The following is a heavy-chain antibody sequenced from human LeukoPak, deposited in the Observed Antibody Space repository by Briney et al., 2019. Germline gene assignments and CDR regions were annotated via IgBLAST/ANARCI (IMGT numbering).Heavy chain of an antibody. Sequence: GGSLRLSCAASGFTFSSYGMSWVRQAPGKGLEWVSVISGSGGSTYYADSVKGQFTISRDNSKNTLYLQMNSLRAEDTAVYYCARADYSSSWSHEYYYMDVWGKGTTVTVSS. CDR2: ISGSGGST. J-gene: IGHJ6*03. D-gene: IGHD6-13*01. CDR1: GFTFSSYG. V-gene: IGHV3-23*01. CDR3: ARADYSSSWSHEYYYMDV.